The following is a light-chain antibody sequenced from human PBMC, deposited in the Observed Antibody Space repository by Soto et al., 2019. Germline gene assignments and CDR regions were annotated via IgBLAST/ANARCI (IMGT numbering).Light chain of an antibody. V-gene: IGKV3-20*01. CDR3: QQYDSSPWT. Sequence: EIMLTQSPGTLSLSPGERATLSCRASQSVSSSYLAWYQQKPGQAPRLLIYGASSRATGIPDRFSGSGSGTDFTLTISRLEPEDLAVYYCQQYDSSPWTFGQGTKVEIK. CDR2: GAS. J-gene: IGKJ1*01. CDR1: QSVSSSY.